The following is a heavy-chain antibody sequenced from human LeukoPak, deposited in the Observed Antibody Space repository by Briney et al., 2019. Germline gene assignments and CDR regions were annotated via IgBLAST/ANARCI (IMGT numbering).Heavy chain of an antibody. Sequence: GGSLRLSCATFAFTFGPYWLNCVRQAPGKGLEWVANINPDGSETYYLDSVKGRFTIARDNVKNSLYLLMDSLRADHTAVYYCGRWGIEAAIDYWGQGALVTVSS. CDR3: GRWGIEAAIDY. J-gene: IGHJ4*02. V-gene: IGHV3-7*01. CDR1: AFTFGPYW. D-gene: IGHD2-2*01. CDR2: INPDGSET.